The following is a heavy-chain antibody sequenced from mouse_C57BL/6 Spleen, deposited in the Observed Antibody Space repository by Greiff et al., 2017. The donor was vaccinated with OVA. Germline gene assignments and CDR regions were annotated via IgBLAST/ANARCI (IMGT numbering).Heavy chain of an antibody. Sequence: EVKLVESGEGLVKPGGSLKLSCAASGFTFSSYAMSWVRQTPEKRLEWVAYISSGGDYIYYADTVKGRFTISRDNARNTLYLQMSSLKSEDTAMYYCTRDRWEGFAYWGQGTLVTVSA. J-gene: IGHJ3*01. D-gene: IGHD2-3*01. V-gene: IGHV5-9-1*02. CDR2: ISSGGDYI. CDR3: TRDRWEGFAY. CDR1: GFTFSSYA.